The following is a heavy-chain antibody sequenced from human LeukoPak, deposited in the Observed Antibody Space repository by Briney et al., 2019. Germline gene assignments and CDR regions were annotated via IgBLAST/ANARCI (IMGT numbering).Heavy chain of an antibody. V-gene: IGHV1-69*05. Sequence: GASVKVSCKASGGTFSSYAISWVRQAPGQGLEWMGGIIPIFGTANYAQKFQGRVTITTDESTSTAYMELSSLRSEDTAVYYCARVSPERAATEYYYYYMDVWGKGTTVTVSS. J-gene: IGHJ6*03. CDR3: ARVSPERAATEYYYYYMDV. D-gene: IGHD2-15*01. CDR1: GGTFSSYA. CDR2: IIPIFGTA.